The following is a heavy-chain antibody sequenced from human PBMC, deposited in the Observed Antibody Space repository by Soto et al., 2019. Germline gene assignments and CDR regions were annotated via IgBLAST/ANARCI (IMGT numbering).Heavy chain of an antibody. D-gene: IGHD5-18*01. CDR2: IRSKANSYAT. V-gene: IGHV3-73*01. CDR1: GFTFSGSA. J-gene: IGHJ3*02. CDR3: TTAMVTLGAFAI. Sequence: LRLSCAASGFTFSGSAMHWVRQASGKGLEWVGRIRSKANSYATAYAASVKGRFTISRDDSKNTAYLQMNSLKTEDTAVYYCTTAMVTLGAFAIWGQGTMVTVSS.